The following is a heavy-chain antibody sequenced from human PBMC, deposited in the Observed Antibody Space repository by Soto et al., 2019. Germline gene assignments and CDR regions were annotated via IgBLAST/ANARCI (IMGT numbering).Heavy chain of an antibody. CDR3: ARLRDGYNQEDY. D-gene: IGHD5-12*01. Sequence: SETLSLTCTVSGGSISSSSYYWGWIRQPPGKGLEWIGSIYYSGSTYYNPSLKSRVTISVDTSKNQFSLKLSPVTAADTAVYYCARLRDGYNQEDYWGQGTLVTVSS. V-gene: IGHV4-39*01. J-gene: IGHJ4*02. CDR1: GGSISSSSYY. CDR2: IYYSGST.